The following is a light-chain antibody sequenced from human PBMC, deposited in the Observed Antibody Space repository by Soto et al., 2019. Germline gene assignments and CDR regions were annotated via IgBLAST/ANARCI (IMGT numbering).Light chain of an antibody. CDR1: SRDVGGYNY. Sequence: QSVLTQPASVSGSPGQSITISCTGTSRDVGGYNYVSWYQQHPGKAPKLMIYEVSNRPSGVSNRFSGSKSGNTASLTISGVQAEDEADYYCSSYTSSSTLAYVFGTGTKVTAL. V-gene: IGLV2-14*01. J-gene: IGLJ1*01. CDR3: SSYTSSSTLAYV. CDR2: EVS.